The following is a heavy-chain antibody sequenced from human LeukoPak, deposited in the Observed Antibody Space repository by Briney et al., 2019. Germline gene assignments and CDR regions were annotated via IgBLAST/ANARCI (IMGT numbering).Heavy chain of an antibody. J-gene: IGHJ4*02. CDR3: AKDRDYYGSGSYKGYFDY. CDR1: GFTFSSYS. V-gene: IGHV3-23*01. D-gene: IGHD3-10*01. CDR2: ISGSGGST. Sequence: GGSLRLSCAASGFTFSSYSMSWVRQAPGKGLEWVSAISGSGGSTYYADSVKGRFTISRDNSKNTLYLQMNSLRAEDTAVYYCAKDRDYYGSGSYKGYFDYWGQGTLVTVSS.